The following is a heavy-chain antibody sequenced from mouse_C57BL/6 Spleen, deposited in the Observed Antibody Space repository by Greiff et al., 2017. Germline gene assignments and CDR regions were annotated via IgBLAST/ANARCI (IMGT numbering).Heavy chain of an antibody. CDR3: AKFLRDYYAMDY. D-gene: IGHD1-1*01. V-gene: IGHV1-74*01. Sequence: QVQLKESGAELVKPGASVKVSCKASGYTFTSYWMHWVKQRPGQGLEWIGRIHPSDSDTNYNQKFKGKATLTVDKSSSTAYMQLSSLTSEDSAVYYCAKFLRDYYAMDYWGQGTSVTVSS. CDR1: GYTFTSYW. CDR2: IHPSDSDT. J-gene: IGHJ4*01.